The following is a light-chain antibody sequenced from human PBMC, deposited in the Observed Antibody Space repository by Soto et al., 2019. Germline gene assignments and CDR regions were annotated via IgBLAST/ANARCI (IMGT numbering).Light chain of an antibody. CDR3: HQAHTFPYT. Sequence: DIQMTQSPSTLSASVGDRVTITCRASQSISSWLAWYQQKPGKAPKLLIYDASSLESGVPSRFSGSGSGTEFTLTISSLQPDDFATYYCHQAHTFPYTFGPGTKVDVK. J-gene: IGKJ3*01. CDR2: DAS. CDR1: QSISSW. V-gene: IGKV1-5*01.